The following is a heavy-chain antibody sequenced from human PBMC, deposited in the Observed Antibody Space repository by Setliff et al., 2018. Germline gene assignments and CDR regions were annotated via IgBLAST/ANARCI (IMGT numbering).Heavy chain of an antibody. J-gene: IGHJ4*01. CDR2: TFHDGRDI. D-gene: IGHD7-27*01. CDR1: GFAFDSYA. Sequence: GGSLRLSCAASGFAFDSYAMHWVRQAPGKGLEWVAITFHDGRDIYYGDSVQGRFAISRDNSKNTLYLQMNSLRSDDTAVYYCAGVHWTTNWFLHYWGQGTLVTVS. V-gene: IGHV3-30*03. CDR3: AGVHWTTNWFLHY.